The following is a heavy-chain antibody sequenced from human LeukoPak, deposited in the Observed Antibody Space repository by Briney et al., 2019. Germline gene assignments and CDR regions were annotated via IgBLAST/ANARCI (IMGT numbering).Heavy chain of an antibody. V-gene: IGHV3-30-3*01. CDR2: ISYDGSNK. J-gene: IGHJ6*02. CDR3: ARGGSDSDFWSGYGQPWAPYYYYGMDV. Sequence: PGGSLRLSCAASGFTFSSYAMHWVRQAPGKGLEWVAVISYDGSNKYYADSVKGRFTISRDNSKNTLYLQMNSLRAEDTAVYYCARGGSDSDFWSGYGQPWAPYYYYGMDVWGQGTTVTVSS. D-gene: IGHD3-3*01. CDR1: GFTFSSYA.